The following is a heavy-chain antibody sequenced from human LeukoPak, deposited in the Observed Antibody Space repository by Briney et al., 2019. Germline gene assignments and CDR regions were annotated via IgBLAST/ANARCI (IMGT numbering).Heavy chain of an antibody. CDR2: IWYDGSNK. CDR3: ARARHGILTGYYLDY. Sequence: GGSLRLSCAASGFTFCSYGMHWVRQAPGKGLEWVTVIWYDGSNKYYADSVKGRFTISRDNSKDTLYLQMNSLRAEDTAVYYCARARHGILTGYYLDYWGQGTLVTVSS. J-gene: IGHJ4*02. CDR1: GFTFCSYG. D-gene: IGHD3-9*01. V-gene: IGHV3-33*01.